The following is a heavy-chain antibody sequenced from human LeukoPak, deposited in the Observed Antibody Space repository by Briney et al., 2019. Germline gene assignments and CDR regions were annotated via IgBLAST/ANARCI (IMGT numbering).Heavy chain of an antibody. D-gene: IGHD3-22*01. CDR2: IKSDGST. Sequence: GGSLRLSCAASGFTFSSYWMHWVRQAPGKGLVWVSRIKSDGSTNCADSVKGRFTISRDNAKNTVSLQMNSLRAEDTGVYYCARAPSEIGGYYPEYFRHWGQGTLVTVSS. V-gene: IGHV3-74*01. CDR1: GFTFSSYW. CDR3: ARAPSEIGGYYPEYFRH. J-gene: IGHJ1*01.